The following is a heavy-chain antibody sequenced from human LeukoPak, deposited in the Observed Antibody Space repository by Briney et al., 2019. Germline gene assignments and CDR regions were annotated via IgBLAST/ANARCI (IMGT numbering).Heavy chain of an antibody. J-gene: IGHJ6*03. CDR1: GFTFSNYG. Sequence: GGSLRLSCAASGFTFSNYGMHWVRQAPGKGLEWVANIKQDGSEKYYVDSVKGRFTISRDNAKNSLYLQMNSLRAEDTAVYYCARDYSSSWFVVHDYYYYMDVWGKGTTVTVSS. CDR3: ARDYSSSWFVVHDYYYYMDV. CDR2: IKQDGSEK. D-gene: IGHD6-13*01. V-gene: IGHV3-7*01.